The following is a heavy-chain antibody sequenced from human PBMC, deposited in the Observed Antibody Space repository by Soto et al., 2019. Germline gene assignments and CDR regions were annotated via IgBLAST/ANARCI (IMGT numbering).Heavy chain of an antibody. Sequence: ASVKVSCKVSGYTLTELSMHWVRQAPGKGLEWMGGFDPEDGETIYAQKFQGRVAMTEDTSTDTAYMELSSLRSEDTAVYYCATVTHGQLETYYFDYWGQGTLVTVSS. V-gene: IGHV1-24*01. D-gene: IGHD6-13*01. J-gene: IGHJ4*02. CDR3: ATVTHGQLETYYFDY. CDR1: GYTLTELS. CDR2: FDPEDGET.